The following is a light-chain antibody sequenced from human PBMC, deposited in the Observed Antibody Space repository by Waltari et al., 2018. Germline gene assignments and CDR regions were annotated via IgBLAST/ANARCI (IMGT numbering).Light chain of an antibody. CDR1: QRVSGY. CDR3: QQTYSNFRT. J-gene: IGKJ1*01. V-gene: IGKV1-39*01. CDR2: AAS. Sequence: DIQMTQSPSSLPASVGDSVTITCRTSQRVSGYLNWYQQKPGQAPKLLIYAASSLQSGVPSRFSGIGFGTDFTLTINGLQPEDFAVYYCQQTYSNFRTFGQGTKVDVK.